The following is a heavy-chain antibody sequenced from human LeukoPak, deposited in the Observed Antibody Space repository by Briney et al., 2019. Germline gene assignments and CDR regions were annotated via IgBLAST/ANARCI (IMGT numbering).Heavy chain of an antibody. Sequence: GGSLRLSCAASGFTFSYYDVSWVRQAPGKGLEWVASITLSGGSTFYADSVKGRFTISRDNSKNTLYLQMNSLRAEDTALYYCAKFFLPYLAGGTGSRWGQGTLVTVSS. D-gene: IGHD3-10*01. J-gene: IGHJ4*02. CDR1: GFTFSYYD. CDR3: AKFFLPYLAGGTGSR. CDR2: ITLSGGST. V-gene: IGHV3-23*01.